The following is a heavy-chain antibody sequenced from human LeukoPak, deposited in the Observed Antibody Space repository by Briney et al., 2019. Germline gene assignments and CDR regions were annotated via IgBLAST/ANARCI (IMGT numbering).Heavy chain of an antibody. D-gene: IGHD3/OR15-3a*01. CDR2: IKQDGSEK. CDR3: ARRGTGYYPFDY. V-gene: IGHV3-7*03. CDR1: GFTFSNYW. J-gene: IGHJ4*02. Sequence: PGGSLRLSCAASGFTFSNYWMSWVRQAPGKGLEWVANIKQDGSEKYYVDSVKGRFTISRDNAKNSLYLQMNSLRAEDTAVYYCARRGTGYYPFDYWGQGTLVTVSS.